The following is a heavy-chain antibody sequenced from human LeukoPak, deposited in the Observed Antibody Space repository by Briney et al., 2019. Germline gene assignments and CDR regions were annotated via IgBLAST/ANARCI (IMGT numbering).Heavy chain of an antibody. D-gene: IGHD5-18*01. CDR2: MQSSGNS. J-gene: IGHJ4*02. CDR1: GDSISTYH. CDR3: ARDKRHSYGRYFAH. Sequence: PSETLSLTCSLSGDSISTYHWNWVRERPGKGLECIGYMQSSGNSNYNPSLKSRVFMSVDTSKNQFVLNLMSVTAADTAVYYCARDKRHSYGRYFAHWGQGMLVSVSS. V-gene: IGHV4-59*01.